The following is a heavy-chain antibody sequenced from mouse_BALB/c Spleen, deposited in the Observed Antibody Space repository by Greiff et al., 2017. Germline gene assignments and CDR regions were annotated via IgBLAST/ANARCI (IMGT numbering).Heavy chain of an antibody. CDR3: ARDQGDGYSYAMDD. Sequence: VQVVESGPGLVAPSQSLSITCTVSGFSLTSYGVHWVRQPPGKGLEWLGVIWAGGSTNYNSALMSRLSISKDNSKSQVFLKMNSLQTDDTAMYYCARDQGDGYSYAMDDWGQGTSVTVSS. V-gene: IGHV2-9*02. CDR1: GFSLTSYG. D-gene: IGHD2-3*01. CDR2: IWAGGST. J-gene: IGHJ4*01.